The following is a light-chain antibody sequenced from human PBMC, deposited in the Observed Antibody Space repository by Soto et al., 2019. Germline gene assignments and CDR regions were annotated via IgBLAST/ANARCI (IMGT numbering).Light chain of an antibody. V-gene: IGKV1-39*01. J-gene: IGKJ1*01. CDR2: AAS. Sequence: DIQMTQSPSSLSASIGDSVTITCRASQNINSYLNWYQQSTGKAPKILIYAASALQSGVPSRFSGSGSGTDFTLTISSLQPDDFETYYCQQYVGYSRTFGQGTKVDIK. CDR1: QNINSY. CDR3: QQYVGYSRT.